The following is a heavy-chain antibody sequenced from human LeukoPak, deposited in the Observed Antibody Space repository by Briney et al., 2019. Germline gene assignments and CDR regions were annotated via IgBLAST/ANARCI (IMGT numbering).Heavy chain of an antibody. CDR2: IIPIFGTA. J-gene: IGHJ4*02. CDR3: ATKREKYSSGWLLDY. D-gene: IGHD6-19*01. Sequence: SVKVSCKASGGTFSSYAISWVRQAPGQGLEWMGGIIPIFGTANYAQKFQGRVTITADESTSTVYMELSSLRSEDTAVYYCATKREKYSSGWLLDYWGQGTLVTVSS. V-gene: IGHV1-69*13. CDR1: GGTFSSYA.